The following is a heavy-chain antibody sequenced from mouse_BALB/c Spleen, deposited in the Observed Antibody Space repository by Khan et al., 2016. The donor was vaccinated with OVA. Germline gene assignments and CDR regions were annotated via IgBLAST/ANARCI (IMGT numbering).Heavy chain of an antibody. CDR2: IWSAGST. Sequence: QVQLKESGPGLVQPSQSLSITCTVSGFSLTNYSVHWVRQSPGKGLEWLGVIWSAGSTDYNAAFKSRLTISKDNSRDQVVFKMSSLQATDTAIYYCTRRGYDYGRGALFAYWGQGTLVTVSA. V-gene: IGHV2-2*02. CDR3: TRRGYDYGRGALFAY. J-gene: IGHJ3*01. D-gene: IGHD2-4*01. CDR1: GFSLTNYS.